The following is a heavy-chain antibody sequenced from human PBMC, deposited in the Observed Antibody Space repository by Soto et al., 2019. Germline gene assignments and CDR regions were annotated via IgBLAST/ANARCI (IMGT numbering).Heavy chain of an antibody. J-gene: IGHJ1*01. CDR2: INPSDDGI. CDR1: GDTFGSYC. V-gene: IGHV1-46*01. CDR3: CGAGPTYFQ. Sequence: GASVWGSCKASGDTFGSYCMHWVRQAPGQGLEWMGLINPSDDGISYAQKFQGRVFMSKDTSTSTVYMEWSSLRSDDTAVYYCCGAGPTYFQ. D-gene: IGHD1-26*01.